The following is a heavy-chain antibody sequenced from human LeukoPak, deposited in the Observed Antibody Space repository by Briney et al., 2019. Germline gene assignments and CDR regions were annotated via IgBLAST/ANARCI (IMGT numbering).Heavy chain of an antibody. CDR2: FDPEDGEK. D-gene: IGHD3-10*01. CDR3: STSPSNMVRGSSFFQH. Sequence: ASVKVSCTVSGYTLTELSMHWVQQAPGKGLEWMGVFDPEDGEKIYAQTFQGRVTMTEDTSTDTAYMELSSLRSEDTAVYYCSTSPSNMVRGSSFFQHWGQGTLVTVSS. J-gene: IGHJ1*01. V-gene: IGHV1-24*01. CDR1: GYTLTELS.